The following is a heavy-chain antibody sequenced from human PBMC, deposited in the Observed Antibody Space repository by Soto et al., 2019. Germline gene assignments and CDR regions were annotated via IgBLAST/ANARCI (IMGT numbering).Heavy chain of an antibody. D-gene: IGHD1-26*01. CDR1: GGSISSGGYY. V-gene: IGHV4-31*03. Sequence: QVQLQESGPGLVKPSQTLSLTCTVSGGSISSGGYYWSWIRQHPGKGLEWIGYIYYSGSTYYNPSLKCRVTISVDTSKNLFSLTVSSVTASDTAVYYCAREGGIVGATAADYWGQGTLVTVSS. J-gene: IGHJ4*02. CDR3: AREGGIVGATAADY. CDR2: IYYSGST.